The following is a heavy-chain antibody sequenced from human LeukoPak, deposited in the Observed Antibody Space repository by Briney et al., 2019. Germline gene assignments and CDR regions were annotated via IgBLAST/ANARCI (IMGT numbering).Heavy chain of an antibody. CDR1: GFAFSNYW. V-gene: IGHV3-74*01. J-gene: IGHJ6*03. D-gene: IGHD6-13*01. CDR3: LAGYYYYYMDV. Sequence: GGPLRLSCASSGFAFSNYWLHWVRQAPGKGRVCGARINTHGSSTNYAGSVKGRFTISRDNAKNTLYLQMTSLSAEDTAVYYALAGYYYYYMDVWGKGTTVTVSS. CDR2: INTHGSST.